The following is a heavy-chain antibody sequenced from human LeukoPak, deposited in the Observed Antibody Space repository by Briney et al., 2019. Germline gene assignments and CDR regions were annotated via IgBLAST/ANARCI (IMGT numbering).Heavy chain of an antibody. J-gene: IGHJ4*02. CDR1: GGSFSGYY. Sequence: SETLSLTCAVYGGSFSGYYWSSIRQPPRKRLEWIGEINHSGSTNYNPSLKSRVTISVDTSKNQFSLKLSSVTAADTAVYYCARGGIAVAGLFRKLDYWGQGTLVTVSS. D-gene: IGHD6-19*01. CDR3: ARGGIAVAGLFRKLDY. V-gene: IGHV4-34*01. CDR2: INHSGST.